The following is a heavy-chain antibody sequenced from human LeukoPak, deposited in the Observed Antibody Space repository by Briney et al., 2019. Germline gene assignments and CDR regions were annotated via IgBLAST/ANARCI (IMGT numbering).Heavy chain of an antibody. CDR3: ARDRLHDVFDY. V-gene: IGHV3-48*02. Sequence: GGSLSLSCAASGFTFSRYSANWVRQAPGKGLEWVSYISSSSRTVYYADSVKGRFTISRDNAKNSLYLQMNSLRDDDTAVYYCARDRLHDVFDYWRQGILVTVSS. CDR1: GFTFSRYS. CDR2: ISSSSRTV. J-gene: IGHJ4*02. D-gene: IGHD1-1*01.